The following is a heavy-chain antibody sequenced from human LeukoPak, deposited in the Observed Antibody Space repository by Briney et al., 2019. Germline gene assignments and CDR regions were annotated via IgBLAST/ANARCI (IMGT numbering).Heavy chain of an antibody. J-gene: IGHJ6*03. CDR2: ISGGGGST. V-gene: IGHV3-23*01. CDR3: AKDMLWFGELSYYMDV. Sequence: GGSLRLSCAASGFTFNNYAMTWVRQAPGKGLEWVAAISGGGGSTYYADSVKGRFTISRDNSKNTLYLQMNSLRAEDTAVYYCAKDMLWFGELSYYMDVWGKGTTVTISS. CDR1: GFTFNNYA. D-gene: IGHD3-10*01.